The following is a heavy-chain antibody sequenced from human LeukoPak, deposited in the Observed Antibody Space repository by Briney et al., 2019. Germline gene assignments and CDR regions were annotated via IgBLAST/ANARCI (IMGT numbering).Heavy chain of an antibody. CDR3: ARGTEDYYDSSGYYAFVY. V-gene: IGHV4-4*07. Sequence: PSETLSLTCTVSGGSISSYHWSWIRQPAGKGLEWIGRIYTSGSTNYNPSLKSRVTMSVDTSKNQFSLKLSSVTAADTAVYYCARGTEDYYDSSGYYAFVYWGQGTLVTVSS. CDR2: IYTSGST. CDR1: GGSISSYH. J-gene: IGHJ4*02. D-gene: IGHD3-22*01.